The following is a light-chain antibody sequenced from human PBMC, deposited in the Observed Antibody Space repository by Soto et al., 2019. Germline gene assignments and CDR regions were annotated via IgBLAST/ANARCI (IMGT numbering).Light chain of an antibody. CDR3: QQYYSYRT. J-gene: IGKJ1*01. CDR1: QTIFSW. Sequence: DIQMTQSPSTLSASVGDRVTVTCRASQTIFSWLAWFQQKPGKAPKLLIYAASTLQGGVPSRFSGSGSGTDFTLTISCLQSEDFATYYCQQYYSYRTFGQGTKVDIK. V-gene: IGKV1-5*01. CDR2: AAS.